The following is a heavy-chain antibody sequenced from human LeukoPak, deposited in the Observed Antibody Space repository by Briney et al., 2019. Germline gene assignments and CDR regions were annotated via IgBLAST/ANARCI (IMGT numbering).Heavy chain of an antibody. CDR1: GYTFTIYG. J-gene: IGHJ4*02. Sequence: ASVKVSCKASGYTFTIYGISWVRQAPGQGLEWMGWISAYSGNTYYAQNLQGRVTMTTDTSTSTAYMELRSLTSDDTAVYYCARDASSGSRYFDFWGQGTLVTVSS. CDR2: ISAYSGNT. CDR3: ARDASSGSRYFDF. D-gene: IGHD6-25*01. V-gene: IGHV1-18*01.